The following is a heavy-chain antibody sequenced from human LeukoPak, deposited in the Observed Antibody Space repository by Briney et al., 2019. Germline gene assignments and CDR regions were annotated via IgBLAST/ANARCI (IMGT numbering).Heavy chain of an antibody. CDR2: ISGSGGST. CDR1: GFTFSSYA. J-gene: IGHJ5*02. D-gene: IGHD6-13*01. Sequence: GGSLRLSCAASGFTFSSYAMSWVRQAPGKGLEWVSAISGSGGSTYYADSVKGRFTISRDNSKNTLYLQMNSPRAEDTAVYYCAKDRQQQLARRTWFDPWGQGTLVTVSS. CDR3: AKDRQQQLARRTWFDP. V-gene: IGHV3-23*01.